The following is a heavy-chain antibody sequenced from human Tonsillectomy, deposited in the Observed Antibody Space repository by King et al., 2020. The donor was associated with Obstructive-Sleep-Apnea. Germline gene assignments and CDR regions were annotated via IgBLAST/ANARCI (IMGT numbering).Heavy chain of an antibody. CDR1: GLTVSNNY. Sequence: VQLVESGGGLVQPGGSLRLSCVASGLTVSNNYMSWVRQAPGKGLEWVSVIYSGGATYYADSVKGRFTISRHSSKNTLYLQMNSLRVEDTAVDYCARDHPNTSSSSWYRGDAFDIWGQGTMVTVSS. CDR2: IYSGGAT. J-gene: IGHJ3*02. D-gene: IGHD6-13*01. CDR3: ARDHPNTSSSSWYRGDAFDI. V-gene: IGHV3-53*04.